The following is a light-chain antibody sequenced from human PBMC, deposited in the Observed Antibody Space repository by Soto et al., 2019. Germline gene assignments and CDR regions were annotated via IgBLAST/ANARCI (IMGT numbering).Light chain of an antibody. CDR1: QSVSSSY. Sequence: EIVLTQSPGTLSLSPGERATLSCRASQSVSSSYLAWYQQKPGQAPRLLIYGASSRATGIPDRFSGSGSGTDFTLTISTLETADFAVYYCQQYGSPLYTFGQGTKLEIK. CDR2: GAS. J-gene: IGKJ2*01. CDR3: QQYGSPLYT. V-gene: IGKV3-20*01.